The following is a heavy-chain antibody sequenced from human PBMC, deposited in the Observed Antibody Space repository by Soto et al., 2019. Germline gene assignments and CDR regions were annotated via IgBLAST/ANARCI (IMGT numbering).Heavy chain of an antibody. J-gene: IGHJ4*02. V-gene: IGHV3-11*01. D-gene: IGHD1-7*01. Sequence: QVQLVESGGGLVKPGGSLRLSCAASGFTFSNYYLTWIRQAPGKGLEWISYISSSGSPAYYADSVKGRFTISRDNAKNSLYLQMNSLRAEDTAVYYCSRAINWNYDFDYWDQGTLVTVSS. CDR1: GFTFSNYY. CDR2: ISSSGSPA. CDR3: SRAINWNYDFDY.